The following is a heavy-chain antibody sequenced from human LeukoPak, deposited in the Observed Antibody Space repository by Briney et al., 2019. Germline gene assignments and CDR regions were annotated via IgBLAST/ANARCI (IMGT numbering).Heavy chain of an antibody. CDR2: IDPSDSYT. CDR3: ARSERFDY. D-gene: IGHD1-14*01. CDR1: GYSFTNYW. V-gene: IGHV5-10-1*01. J-gene: IGHJ4*02. Sequence: GESLKISCKGSGYSFTNYWITWVRQMPGKGLEWMGRIDPSDSYTNYSPSFQGQVTISADKSISTAYLQWSSLEASDTAIYYCARSERFDYWGQGTLVTVSS.